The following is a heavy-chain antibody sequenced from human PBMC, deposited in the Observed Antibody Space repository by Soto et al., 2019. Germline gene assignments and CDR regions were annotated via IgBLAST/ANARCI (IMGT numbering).Heavy chain of an antibody. V-gene: IGHV3-23*01. CDR3: GRPGRTFSWGNGPDY. J-gene: IGHJ4*02. CDR2: ISGSGGIT. CDR1: GFTFRDYA. D-gene: IGHD3-16*01. Sequence: SLRLSCAASGFTFRDYALSWVRQAPGKGLQWVSIISGSGGITHYADSVKGRFTISRDNSRDTLYLQINNLRVEDTAVYYCGRPGRTFSWGNGPDYWGQGTLVSVSS.